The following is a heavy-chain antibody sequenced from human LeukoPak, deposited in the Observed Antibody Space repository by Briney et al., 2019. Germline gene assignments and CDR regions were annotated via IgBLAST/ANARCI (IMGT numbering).Heavy chain of an antibody. CDR2: IYYSGST. J-gene: IGHJ4*02. D-gene: IGHD3-22*01. Sequence: SETLSLTCTVSGGSISSYYWSWIRQPPGKGLEWIGYIYYSGSTNYNPSLKSRVTISVDTSKNQFSLKLSSVTAADTAVYYCARGSYYYDSSGYYYGPYYFDYWGQGTLVTVSS. CDR1: GGSISSYY. CDR3: ARGSYYYDSSGYYYGPYYFDY. V-gene: IGHV4-59*01.